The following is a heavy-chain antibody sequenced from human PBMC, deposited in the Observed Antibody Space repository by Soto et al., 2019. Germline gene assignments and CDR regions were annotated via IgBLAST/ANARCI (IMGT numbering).Heavy chain of an antibody. V-gene: IGHV3-33*01. CDR1: GFTFSSYG. CDR3: ARDRLRFDY. CDR2: IWYDGSNK. D-gene: IGHD4-17*01. Sequence: GGSLRLSCAASGFTFSSYGMHWVRQAPGKGLEWAAVIWYDGSNKYYADSVKGRFTISRDNSKNTLYLQMNSLRAEDTAVYYCARDRLRFDYWGQGTLVTVSS. J-gene: IGHJ4*02.